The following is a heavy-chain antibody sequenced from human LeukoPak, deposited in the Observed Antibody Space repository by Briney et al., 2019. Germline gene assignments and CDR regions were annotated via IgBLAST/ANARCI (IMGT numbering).Heavy chain of an antibody. CDR3: AKDSGSPSRMWAAAGTSEYFQH. D-gene: IGHD6-13*01. V-gene: IGHV3-43*02. J-gene: IGHJ1*01. CDR1: GFTFDDYA. CDR2: ISGDGGST. Sequence: VGSLRLSCTASGFTFDDYAMHWVRQAPGKGLEWVSLISGDGGSTYYADSVKGRFTISRDNSKNSLYLQMNSLRTEDTALYYCAKDSGSPSRMWAAAGTSEYFQHWGQGTLVTVSS.